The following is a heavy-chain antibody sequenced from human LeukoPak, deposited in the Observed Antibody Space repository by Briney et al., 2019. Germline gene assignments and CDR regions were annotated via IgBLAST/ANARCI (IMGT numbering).Heavy chain of an antibody. V-gene: IGHV1-18*01. CDR1: GYSLTTYG. CDR3: ARLIEYRTSSRVFDI. D-gene: IGHD6-6*01. CDR2: ITTYNGNT. J-gene: IGHJ3*02. Sequence: ASEKVSCKASGYSLTTYGITWVRQAPGQGLEWMGWITTYNGNTNYERKLQGRVTMTTDTSTNTAYMELGSLRPDDTAVYYCARLIEYRTSSRVFDIWGQGTMVTASS.